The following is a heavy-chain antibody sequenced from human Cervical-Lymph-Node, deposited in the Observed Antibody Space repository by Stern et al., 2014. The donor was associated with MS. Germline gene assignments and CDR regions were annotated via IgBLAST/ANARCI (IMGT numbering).Heavy chain of an antibody. Sequence: QVQLVQSGAEVRKPGASVKVSCKASGYTFTNYYMHWVRQAPGQGLEWMGVINPSGGNTNYAQKFQGRVTMTRDTSTSTVYMELSSLRSEATAMYYCARATFDDSSAYFQYYFDHWDQGTLVTVSS. D-gene: IGHD3-22*01. CDR3: ARATFDDSSAYFQYYFDH. J-gene: IGHJ4*02. CDR1: GYTFTNYY. V-gene: IGHV1-46*03. CDR2: INPSGGNT.